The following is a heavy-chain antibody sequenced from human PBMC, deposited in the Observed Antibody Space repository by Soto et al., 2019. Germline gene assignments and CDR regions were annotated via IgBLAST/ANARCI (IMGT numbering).Heavy chain of an antibody. CDR1: GGTFSSYA. CDR3: ASGEGAYSRLDPAVNYYYYGMDV. Sequence: QVQLVQSGAEVKKPGSSVKVSCKASGGTFSSYAISWVRQAPGQGLEWMGGIIPIFGTANYAQKFQGRVTITADESTSTDYMELSSLRSQDTAVYYCASGEGAYSRLDPAVNYYYYGMDVWGQGTTVTVSS. D-gene: IGHD6-13*01. V-gene: IGHV1-69*01. CDR2: IIPIFGTA. J-gene: IGHJ6*02.